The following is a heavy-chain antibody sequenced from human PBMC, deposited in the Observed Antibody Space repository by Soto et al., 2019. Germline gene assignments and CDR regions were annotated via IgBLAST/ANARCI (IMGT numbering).Heavy chain of an antibody. V-gene: IGHV1-69*01. CDR3: ASTGSGSMPTSVGAFDI. CDR2: IIPIFGTA. D-gene: IGHD3-22*01. J-gene: IGHJ3*02. Sequence: QVQLVQSGAEVKKPGSSVKVSCKASGGTFSSYAISWVRQAPGQGLEWMGGIIPIFGTAKYAQKFQGRVTITADDSTSTAYMELSSLRSEDTAVYYCASTGSGSMPTSVGAFDIWGQGTMVTVAS. CDR1: GGTFSSYA.